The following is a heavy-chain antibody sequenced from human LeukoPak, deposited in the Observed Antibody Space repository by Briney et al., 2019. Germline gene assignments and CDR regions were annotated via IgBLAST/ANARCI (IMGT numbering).Heavy chain of an antibody. CDR2: TYPGDSEP. Sequence: GESLKIPCKGSEYSFTSYWIGWVRQMPGKGLEWMGITYPGDSEPRNNPSFQGQVTISADRSISTAYLQWSSLKASDTAIYYCARLRTTRGPVTVTPSYPDSPNWFDPWGQGTLVTVSS. CDR3: ARLRTTRGPVTVTPSYPDSPNWFDP. J-gene: IGHJ5*02. D-gene: IGHD4-17*01. CDR1: EYSFTSYW. V-gene: IGHV5-51*01.